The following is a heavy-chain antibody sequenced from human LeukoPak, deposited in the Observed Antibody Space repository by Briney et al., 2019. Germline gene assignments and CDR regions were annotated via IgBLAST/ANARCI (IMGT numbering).Heavy chain of an antibody. J-gene: IGHJ6*02. Sequence: GGSLRLSCAASGFTFSSYAMSCVRQAPGKGLEWVSAISGSGGSTYYADSVKGRFTISRDNSRNTLYLQMNSLRAEDTAVYYCAKGGGLYYYYGMDVWGQGTTVTVSS. V-gene: IGHV3-23*01. CDR3: AKGGGLYYYYGMDV. CDR1: GFTFSSYA. D-gene: IGHD3/OR15-3a*01. CDR2: ISGSGGST.